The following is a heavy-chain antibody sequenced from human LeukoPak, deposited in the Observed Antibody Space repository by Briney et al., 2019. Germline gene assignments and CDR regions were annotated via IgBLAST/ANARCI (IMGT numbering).Heavy chain of an antibody. V-gene: IGHV3-7*01. Sequence: GGSLRLSCAASGFTFSSYWMSWVRQAPGKGLEWVANIKQDGSEKYYVDSVKGRFTISRDNAKNSLYLQMNSLRAEDTAVYYCARRNIAAAGATNYYYYYMDVWGKGTTVTVSS. CDR1: GFTFSSYW. D-gene: IGHD6-13*01. CDR3: ARRNIAAAGATNYYYYYMDV. CDR2: IKQDGSEK. J-gene: IGHJ6*03.